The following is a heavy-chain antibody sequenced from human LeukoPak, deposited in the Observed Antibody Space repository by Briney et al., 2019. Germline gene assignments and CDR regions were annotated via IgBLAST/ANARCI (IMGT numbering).Heavy chain of an antibody. J-gene: IGHJ6*01. CDR3: ARAFFLDS. Sequence: SESLSLTCAVYGGSFSGYYWSWIRQPPGKGLELIGEINHSGSTNYNPSLKSRVTISVDTSKNQFSLKLSTVTAADTAVYYCARAFFLDSWGQRAKVT. CDR1: GGSFSGYY. D-gene: IGHD2/OR15-2a*01. V-gene: IGHV4-34*01. CDR2: INHSGST.